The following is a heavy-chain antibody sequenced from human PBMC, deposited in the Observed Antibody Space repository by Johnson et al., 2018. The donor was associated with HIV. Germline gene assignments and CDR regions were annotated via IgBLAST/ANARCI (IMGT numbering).Heavy chain of an antibody. Sequence: QVQLVESGGGLVQPGGSLRLSCAASGFTFSDYYMSWIRQAPGKGLEWLSYISSSGSTIYYADSVKGRFTISRDNAKNTQYLQMNSLRAEDTAVEYCAKDLAPYRTVVKSRDAFDIWGQGTMVTVSS. CDR3: AKDLAPYRTVVKSRDAFDI. D-gene: IGHD4-23*01. V-gene: IGHV3-11*04. J-gene: IGHJ3*02. CDR2: ISSSGSTI. CDR1: GFTFSDYY.